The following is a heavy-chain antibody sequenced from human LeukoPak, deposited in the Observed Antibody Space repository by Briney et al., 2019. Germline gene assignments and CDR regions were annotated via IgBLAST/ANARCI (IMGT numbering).Heavy chain of an antibody. Sequence: ASVTVSYKPSGYTFTGYYMHWVRQAPGQGLEWMGWINPNSGGTNYAQKFQGRVTMTRDTSISTAYMELSRLRSDDTAVYYCARGEVPYYYYMDVWGKGTTVTVSS. J-gene: IGHJ6*03. CDR2: INPNSGGT. D-gene: IGHD1-1*01. V-gene: IGHV1-2*02. CDR3: ARGEVPYYYYMDV. CDR1: GYTFTGYY.